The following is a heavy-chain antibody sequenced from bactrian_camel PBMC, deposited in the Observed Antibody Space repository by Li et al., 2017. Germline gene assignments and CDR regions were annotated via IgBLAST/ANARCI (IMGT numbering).Heavy chain of an antibody. CDR1: GFTFSSYDSPHC. J-gene: IGHJ7*01. V-gene: IGHV3S42*01. CDR2: IERDDTT. Sequence: VQLVESGGGLVQPGGSLRLSCAASGFTFSSYDSPHCMGWFRRAPEKEERVGVAAIERDDTTRYADFVKGRFTISFDSAQTTLYLDMNNLMPEDTGIYYCAADGGHCLGLVTGSYRGGYFYGMDYWGRGTQVTVS. D-gene: IGHD1*01.